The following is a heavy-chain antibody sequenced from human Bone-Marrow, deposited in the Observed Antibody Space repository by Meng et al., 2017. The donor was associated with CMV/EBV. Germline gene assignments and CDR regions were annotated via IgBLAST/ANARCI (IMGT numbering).Heavy chain of an antibody. V-gene: IGHV1-8*01. CDR2: MNPNSGNT. CDR3: ARMTIGGEVATIYYFDY. D-gene: IGHD5-12*01. CDR1: GYTFTSYD. J-gene: IGHJ4*02. Sequence: ASVKVSCKASGYTFTSYDINWVRQATGQGLEWMGWMNPNSGNTGYAQKFQGRVTITADKSTSTAYMELSSLRSEDTAVYYCARMTIGGEVATIYYFDYWGQGTLVTVSS.